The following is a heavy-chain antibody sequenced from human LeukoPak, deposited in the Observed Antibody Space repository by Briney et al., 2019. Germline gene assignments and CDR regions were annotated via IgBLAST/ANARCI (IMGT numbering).Heavy chain of an antibody. Sequence: GESLKISCKGSGYSFTNYWIGWVRQMPGKGLEWMGIIYPGDSNTKYSPSFQGQVTISADESINTAYLQWSSLKASDTAMYYCARRGYYSYDAFDIWGQGTMVTVSS. CDR2: IYPGDSNT. D-gene: IGHD3-22*01. CDR1: GYSFTNYW. V-gene: IGHV5-51*03. CDR3: ARRGYYSYDAFDI. J-gene: IGHJ3*02.